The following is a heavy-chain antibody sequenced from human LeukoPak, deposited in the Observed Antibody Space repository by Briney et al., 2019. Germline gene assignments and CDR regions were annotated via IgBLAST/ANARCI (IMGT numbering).Heavy chain of an antibody. Sequence: GGSLRLSCAASGFTFSDYYMSWIRQAPGKGLEWVAYISSSSSYINYADSVKGRFTISRDNAKNSLYLQMNSLRAEDTAVYYCARDVLGPFDYWGQGTLVTVSS. CDR2: ISSSSSYI. CDR3: ARDVLGPFDY. J-gene: IGHJ4*02. D-gene: IGHD4/OR15-4a*01. V-gene: IGHV3-11*05. CDR1: GFTFSDYY.